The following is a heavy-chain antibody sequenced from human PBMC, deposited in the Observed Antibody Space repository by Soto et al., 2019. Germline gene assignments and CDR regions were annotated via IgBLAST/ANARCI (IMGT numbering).Heavy chain of an antibody. CDR1: GGSISSGGYS. V-gene: IGHV4-30-2*01. CDR3: ARWCMYAPRFDP. D-gene: IGHD2-8*01. CDR2: IYHSWST. Sequence: QLQLQESGSGLVKPSQTLSLPCAVSGGSISSGGYSWSWIRQPPGKGLEWLGYIYHSWSTYYNPSRKSRVTISVERAKNQFSLKLSSVTAADTAVYYCARWCMYAPRFDPCGQGTLGTVSS. J-gene: IGHJ5*02.